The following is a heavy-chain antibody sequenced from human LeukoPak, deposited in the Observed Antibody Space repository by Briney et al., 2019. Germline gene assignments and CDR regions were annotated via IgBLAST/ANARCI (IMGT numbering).Heavy chain of an antibody. CDR3: ARDRIVVVPAAYMDDAFDI. CDR1: GFTFSSYS. J-gene: IGHJ3*02. Sequence: PGGSLRLSCAASGFTFSSYSMNWVRQAPGKGLEWVSSIISSISYIYHPDSVKGRFTISRDNAKISLYLQMNSLRAEDTAVYYCARDRIVVVPAAYMDDAFDIWGQGTMVTVSS. D-gene: IGHD2-2*01. CDR2: IISSISYI. V-gene: IGHV3-21*01.